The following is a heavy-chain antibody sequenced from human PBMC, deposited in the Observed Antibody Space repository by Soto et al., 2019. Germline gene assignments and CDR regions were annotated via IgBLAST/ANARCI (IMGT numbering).Heavy chain of an antibody. Sequence: PSETLSLTCTVSGGSISSYYWSWIRQPPGKGLEWIGYIYYSGSTNYNPSLKSRVTISVDTSKNQFSLKLSSVTAADTAVYYCARHRLLPLFWPPELDYWGQGTLVTVSS. V-gene: IGHV4-59*08. D-gene: IGHD3-9*01. J-gene: IGHJ4*02. CDR2: IYYSGST. CDR1: GGSISSYY. CDR3: ARHRLLPLFWPPELDY.